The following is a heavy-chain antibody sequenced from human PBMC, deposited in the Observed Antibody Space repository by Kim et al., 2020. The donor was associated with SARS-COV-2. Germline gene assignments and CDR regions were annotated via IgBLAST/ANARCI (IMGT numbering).Heavy chain of an antibody. Sequence: GGSLRLSCAASGFTVSSNYMSWVRQAPGKGLEWVSVIYSGGSTYYADSVKGRFTISGDNSKNTLYLQMNSLRAEDTAVYYCARGDGDYEGYYYYGMDVWGQGTTVTVSS. CDR1: GFTVSSNY. J-gene: IGHJ6*02. CDR3: ARGDGDYEGYYYYGMDV. V-gene: IGHV3-53*01. CDR2: IYSGGST. D-gene: IGHD4-17*01.